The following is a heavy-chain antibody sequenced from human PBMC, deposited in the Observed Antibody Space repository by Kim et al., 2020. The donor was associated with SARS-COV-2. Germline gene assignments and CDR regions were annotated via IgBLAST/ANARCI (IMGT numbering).Heavy chain of an antibody. CDR2: ISYDGSNK. Sequence: GGSLRLSCAASGFTFSSYAMHWVRQAPGKGLEWVAVISYDGSNKYYADSVKGRFTISRDNSKNTLYLQMNSLRAEDTAVYYCAREGIRYFDWLPPYFDYWGQGTLVTVSS. J-gene: IGHJ4*02. D-gene: IGHD3-9*01. CDR1: GFTFSSYA. CDR3: AREGIRYFDWLPPYFDY. V-gene: IGHV3-30-3*01.